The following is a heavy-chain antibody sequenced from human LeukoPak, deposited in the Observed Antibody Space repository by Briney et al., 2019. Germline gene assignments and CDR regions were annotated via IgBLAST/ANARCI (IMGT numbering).Heavy chain of an antibody. CDR1: GFTFDDYA. D-gene: IGHD3-3*01. J-gene: IGHJ6*02. V-gene: IGHV3-20*04. Sequence: XGSLRLSCAASGFTFDDYAMTWVRQAPEKGLEWVSGINWNGGSSGYADSVKGRFSISRDNAKNSLYLQMKSLRAEDTALYYCARPIFGPGYFYGMDVWGQGTTVTVSS. CDR3: ARPIFGPGYFYGMDV. CDR2: INWNGGSS.